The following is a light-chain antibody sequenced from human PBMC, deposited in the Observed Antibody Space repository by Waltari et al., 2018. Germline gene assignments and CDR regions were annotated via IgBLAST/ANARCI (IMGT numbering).Light chain of an antibody. CDR2: DAS. J-gene: IGKJ3*01. V-gene: IGKV3-11*01. Sequence: SCRASQSVTSYVAWYQQKPGQAPRLLIYDASNRATGIPARFSGSGSGTDFTLIISSLEPEDFAVYYCQQRSNWLFTFGPGTKVGLK. CDR3: QQRSNWLFT. CDR1: QSVTSY.